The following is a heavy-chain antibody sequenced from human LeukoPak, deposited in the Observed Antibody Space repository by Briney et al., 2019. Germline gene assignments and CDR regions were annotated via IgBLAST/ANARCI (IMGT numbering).Heavy chain of an antibody. V-gene: IGHV3-74*01. Sequence: GGSPRLSCAASGFTFSTYWMHWVRHAPGKGLVWVSRISYDGINTNYADSVKGRFTISRDNAKKSLYLQMNSLRAEDTAVYYCASAKWYYYDTSDYQTPDVRSGFDYWGQGTLVTVSS. CDR1: GFTFSTYW. CDR3: ASAKWYYYDTSDYQTPDVRSGFDY. CDR2: ISYDGINT. D-gene: IGHD3-22*01. J-gene: IGHJ4*02.